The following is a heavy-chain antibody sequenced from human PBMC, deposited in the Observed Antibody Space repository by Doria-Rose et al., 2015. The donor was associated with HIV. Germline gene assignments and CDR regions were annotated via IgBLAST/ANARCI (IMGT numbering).Heavy chain of an antibody. V-gene: IGHV2-26*01. D-gene: IGHD6-13*01. CDR1: GVSLSSPGMG. J-gene: IGHJ4*02. CDR3: ARIKSSRWYHKYYFDF. CDR2: IFSDDER. Sequence: QVTLKESGPVLVKPTETLTLTCTVSGVSLSSPGMGVSWIRQPPGKALEWLGNIFSDDERSYKTSLKSRLTISRGTSKSRVVLTMTDMDPVDTATYYCARIKSSRWYHKYYFDFWGQGTLVIVSA.